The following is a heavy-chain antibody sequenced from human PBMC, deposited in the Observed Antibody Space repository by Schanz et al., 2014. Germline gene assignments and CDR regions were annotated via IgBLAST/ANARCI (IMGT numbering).Heavy chain of an antibody. Sequence: QVQLVQSGADVKKPGSSVRVSCKASGGTFSRLTFSWVRQAPGQGLEWMGRVIPILGVTHYAQKFQGRVTITADKSTTTAYMELNSLNSDHTAVYCCAKAKEEVAADSCFFDYWGQGTLXTVSS. CDR2: VIPILGVT. D-gene: IGHD2-2*01. CDR1: GGTFSRLT. CDR3: AKAKEEVAADSCFFDY. V-gene: IGHV1-69*02. J-gene: IGHJ4*02.